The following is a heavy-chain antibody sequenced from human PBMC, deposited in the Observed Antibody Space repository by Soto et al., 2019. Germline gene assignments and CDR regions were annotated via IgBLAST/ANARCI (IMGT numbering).Heavy chain of an antibody. CDR2: IRGSGGSI. D-gene: IGHD5-12*01. CDR1: GFTFSGDA. Sequence: PGGSLRLSCAASGFTFSGDAMSWVRQAAGQGLEWVSAIRGSGGSIYYADSVKGRFTISRDNSKNTLYLQMNSLRAEDTAVYYCAKLVVATIRGYFDYWGQGTLVTVSS. V-gene: IGHV3-23*01. CDR3: AKLVVATIRGYFDY. J-gene: IGHJ4*02.